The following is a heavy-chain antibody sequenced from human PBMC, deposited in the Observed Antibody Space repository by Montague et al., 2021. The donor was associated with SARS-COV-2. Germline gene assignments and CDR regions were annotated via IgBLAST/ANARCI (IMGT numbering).Heavy chain of an antibody. CDR1: GGSFSGYY. CDR2: INHSGST. CDR3: ARVRAVPAAMRIFSLGRSYYGMDV. J-gene: IGHJ6*02. Sequence: SETLSLTCAVYGGSFSGYYWSWIRQPPGKGLEWIGEINHSGSTNYNPSLKSRVTISVDTSKNQFSLKLSSVTAADTAVYYCARVRAVPAAMRIFSLGRSYYGMDVWGQGTTVTFSS. D-gene: IGHD2-2*01. V-gene: IGHV4-34*01.